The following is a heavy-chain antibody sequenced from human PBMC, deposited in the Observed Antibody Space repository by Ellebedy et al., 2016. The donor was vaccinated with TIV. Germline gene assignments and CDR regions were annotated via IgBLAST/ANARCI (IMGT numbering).Heavy chain of an antibody. CDR2: IVGSGA. J-gene: IGHJ4*02. Sequence: GESLKISCAASGFTFSPYAMAWVRQAPGKGLEWVSGIVGSGAEKYADSVKGSFTISRDNSKRTVDLKMRSVRAEDTAVYFCAKDRTSGDGYWVFDSWGQGTMVSVSS. CDR3: AKDRTSGDGYWVFDS. CDR1: GFTFSPYA. D-gene: IGHD2-21*02. V-gene: IGHV3-23*01.